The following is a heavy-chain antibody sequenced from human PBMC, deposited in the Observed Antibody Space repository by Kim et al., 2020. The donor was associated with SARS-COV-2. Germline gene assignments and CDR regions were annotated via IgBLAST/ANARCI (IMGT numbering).Heavy chain of an antibody. Sequence: ASVKVSCKASGYTFTSYGISWVRQAPGQGLEWMGWISAYNGNTNYAQKLQGRVTMTTDTSTSTAYMELRSLRSDDTAVYYCARAGGKRGIYYYYGMDVWGQGTTVTVSS. CDR2: ISAYNGNT. J-gene: IGHJ6*02. V-gene: IGHV1-18*01. CDR3: ARAGGKRGIYYYYGMDV. D-gene: IGHD3-16*01. CDR1: GYTFTSYG.